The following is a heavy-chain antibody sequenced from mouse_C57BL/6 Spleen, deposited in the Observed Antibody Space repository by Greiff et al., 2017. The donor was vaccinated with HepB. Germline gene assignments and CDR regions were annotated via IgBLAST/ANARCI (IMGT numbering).Heavy chain of an antibody. CDR3: ARRRDSYFDY. CDR2: ISSGSSTI. D-gene: IGHD3-3*01. J-gene: IGHJ2*01. CDR1: GFTFSDYG. V-gene: IGHV5-17*01. Sequence: DVHLVESGGGLVKPGGSLKLSCAASGFTFSDYGMHWVRQAPEKGLEWVANISSGSSTIYYADTVKGRFTISRDNAKNTLFLQMTSLRSEDTAMYYCARRRDSYFDYWGQGTTLTVSS.